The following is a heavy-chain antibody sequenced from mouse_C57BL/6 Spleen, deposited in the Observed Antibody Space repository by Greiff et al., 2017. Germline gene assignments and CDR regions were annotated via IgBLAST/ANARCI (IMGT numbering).Heavy chain of an antibody. CDR2: ISNGGGST. D-gene: IGHD1-1*01. CDR1: GFTFSDYY. CDR3: ARRATVVYYYAMDY. J-gene: IGHJ4*01. V-gene: IGHV5-12*01. Sequence: DVMLVESGGGLVQPGGSLKLSCAASGFTFSDYYMYWVRQTPEKRLEWVAYISNGGGSTYYPDTVKGRFTISRDNAKNTLYLQMSRLKSEDTAMYYCARRATVVYYYAMDYWGQGTSVTVSS.